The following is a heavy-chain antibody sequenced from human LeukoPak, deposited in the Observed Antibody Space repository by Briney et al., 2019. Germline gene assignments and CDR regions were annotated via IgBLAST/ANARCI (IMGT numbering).Heavy chain of an antibody. CDR1: GFTVSSNY. D-gene: IGHD5-18*01. V-gene: IGHV3-53*01. J-gene: IGHJ4*02. CDR2: IYSGGST. CDR3: ASPGEGGYSYGGYDY. Sequence: GGSLRLSCAASGFTVSSNYMSWVRQAPGKGLEWVSVIYSGGSTYYADSVKGRFTISRDNSKNTLYLQMNSLRAEDTAVYYCASPGEGGYSYGGYDYWGQGTLVTVSS.